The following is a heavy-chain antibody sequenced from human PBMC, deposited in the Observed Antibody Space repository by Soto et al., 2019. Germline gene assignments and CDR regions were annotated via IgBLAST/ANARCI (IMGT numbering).Heavy chain of an antibody. V-gene: IGHV6-1*01. D-gene: IGHD3-16*01. Sequence: QVQLQQSGPGLVKPSQTLSVTCTISGDSVSSGSAAWNWIRQSPSRGLEWLGRTYYRSKWYNDYAVSVKSRITINPDTSKNQFSLQLNSVTPGDTAVYYSARDIMAPLGVFDCWGKGTLATVSS. J-gene: IGHJ4*02. CDR2: TYYRSKWYN. CDR3: ARDIMAPLGVFDC. CDR1: GDSVSSGSAA.